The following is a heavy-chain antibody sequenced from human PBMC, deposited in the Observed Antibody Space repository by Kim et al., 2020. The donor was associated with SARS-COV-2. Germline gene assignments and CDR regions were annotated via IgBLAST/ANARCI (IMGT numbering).Heavy chain of an antibody. D-gene: IGHD1-26*01. Sequence: GGSLRLSCTASGFTFGDYAMSWVRQAPGKGLEWVGFIRSKAYGGTTEYAASVKGRFTIPRDDSKSIAYLQMNSLKTEDTAVYYCTRAVVRGWYSGSYPADYWGQGTLVTVSS. CDR2: IRSKAYGGTT. CDR1: GFTFGDYA. CDR3: TRAVVRGWYSGSYPADY. J-gene: IGHJ4*02. V-gene: IGHV3-49*04.